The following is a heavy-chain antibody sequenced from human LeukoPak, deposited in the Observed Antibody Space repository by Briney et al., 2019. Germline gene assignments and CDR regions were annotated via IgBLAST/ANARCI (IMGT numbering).Heavy chain of an antibody. D-gene: IGHD4-17*01. Sequence: SETLSLTCVVSGVSISSGFWWSWVRQPPGKGLEWIGEIHHSGSTNYNPSLKSRVTISVDTSKNHFSLKLSSVTAADTAVYYCARHAWSSGYGEYHEVDYWGQGTLVTVSP. J-gene: IGHJ4*02. CDR3: ARHAWSSGYGEYHEVDY. CDR1: GVSISSGFW. CDR2: IHHSGST. V-gene: IGHV4-4*02.